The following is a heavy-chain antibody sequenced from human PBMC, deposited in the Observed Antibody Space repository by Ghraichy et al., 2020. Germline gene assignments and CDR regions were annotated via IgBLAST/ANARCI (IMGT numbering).Heavy chain of an antibody. CDR3: ARDGGRHNWSGFDY. V-gene: IGHV3-74*01. Sequence: GGSLRLSCAASGFTFSSYWMHWVRHAPGKGLVWVSRINGDGSSTSYADSVKGRFTISRDNAKNTLYLQMNSLRAEDTAVYYCARDGGRHNWSGFDYWGQGTLVAVSS. J-gene: IGHJ4*02. CDR1: GFTFSSYW. CDR2: INGDGSST. D-gene: IGHD1-20*01.